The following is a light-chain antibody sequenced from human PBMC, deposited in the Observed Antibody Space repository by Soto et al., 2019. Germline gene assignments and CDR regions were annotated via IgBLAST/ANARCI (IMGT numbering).Light chain of an antibody. J-gene: IGLJ1*01. CDR1: SSNIGAGYD. CDR3: QSYDSSLSGYV. V-gene: IGLV1-40*01. Sequence: QAVVTQPPSVSGAPGQWVTISCTGSSSNIGAGYDVSWYQQLPGTAPKFLIYGNTDRPSGVPDRFSGSKSGTSASLAITGLQAEDEADYYCQSYDSSLSGYVFGTGTKLTVL. CDR2: GNT.